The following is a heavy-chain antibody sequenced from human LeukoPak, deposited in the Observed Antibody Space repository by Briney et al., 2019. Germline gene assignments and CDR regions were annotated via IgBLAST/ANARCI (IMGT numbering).Heavy chain of an antibody. J-gene: IGHJ4*02. CDR1: GFIFSNYG. CDR2: IRSDGSEK. V-gene: IGHV3-30*02. Sequence: GGSLRLSCAVSGFIFSNYGVHWVRQAPGKGLEWVAFIRSDGSEKNYAGSVKGRFTISRDNSKNTLYVQMNSLRADDTAVYYCAKHDSSSVYWGQGTLVTVSS. CDR3: AKHDSSSVY. D-gene: IGHD3-22*01.